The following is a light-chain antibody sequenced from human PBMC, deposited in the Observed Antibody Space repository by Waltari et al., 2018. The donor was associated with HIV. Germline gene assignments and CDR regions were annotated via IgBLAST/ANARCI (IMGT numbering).Light chain of an antibody. Sequence: QAGLTQPLSVSKGLRQTATLTCTGNSNNVGNKGAAWLQQHQGHPPKLLSSRNNNRPSGISERLAASRSGNPASLTITGLQPEDEADYYCSAWDSSLSAWVFGGGTKLTVL. CDR2: RNN. V-gene: IGLV10-54*01. CDR1: SNNVGNKG. CDR3: SAWDSSLSAWV. J-gene: IGLJ3*02.